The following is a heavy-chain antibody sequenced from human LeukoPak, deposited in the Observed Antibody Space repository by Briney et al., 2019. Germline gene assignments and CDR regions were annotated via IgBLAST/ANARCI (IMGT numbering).Heavy chain of an antibody. J-gene: IGHJ2*01. V-gene: IGHV5-51*01. CDR3: VRQRGSGWYFDS. Sequence: GESLKISCKGSGYSFSSNWIGXXRQMPGKGXXXXGTIYPGDSDTRYSPSFQGQVTISADKSINIAYLQWSSLKASDTAMYYCVRQRGSGWYFDSWGRGSLVTVSS. D-gene: IGHD1-26*01. CDR1: GYSFSSNW. CDR2: IYPGDSDT.